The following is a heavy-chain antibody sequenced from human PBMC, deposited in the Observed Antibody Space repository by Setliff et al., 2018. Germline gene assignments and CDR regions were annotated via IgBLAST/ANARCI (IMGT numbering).Heavy chain of an antibody. CDR1: GFTFSRYW. CDR2: IKHDGTGK. D-gene: IGHD3-10*01. CDR3: TRGEFYGAGSYYKPFILPDVFDL. J-gene: IGHJ3*01. V-gene: IGHV3-7*01. Sequence: PGGSLRLSCAASGFTFSRYWMTWVRQAPGKGLEWVASIKHDGTGKYYLESGKGRFTISRDNSKDSVSLLVNNLRADDTAVYHCTRGEFYGAGSYYKPFILPDVFDLWGQGTMVTVSS.